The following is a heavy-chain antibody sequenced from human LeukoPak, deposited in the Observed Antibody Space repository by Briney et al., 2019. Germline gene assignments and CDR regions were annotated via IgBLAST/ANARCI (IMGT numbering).Heavy chain of an antibody. Sequence: ASVKVSCKASGYTFTRYAVNWVRQAPGQGLEWMGWINPNSGGTNYAQKFQGRVTMTRDTSISTAYMELSRLRSDDTAVYYCATGVGGGDMDVWGKGTTVTVSS. CDR2: INPNSGGT. V-gene: IGHV1-2*02. CDR1: GYTFTRYA. D-gene: IGHD3-3*01. J-gene: IGHJ6*03. CDR3: ATGVGGGDMDV.